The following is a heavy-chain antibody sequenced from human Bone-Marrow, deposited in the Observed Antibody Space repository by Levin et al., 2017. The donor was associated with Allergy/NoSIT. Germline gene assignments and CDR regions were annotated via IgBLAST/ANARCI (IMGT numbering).Heavy chain of an antibody. V-gene: IGHV3-23*01. CDR1: GFTFSDYA. Sequence: PGGSLRLSCSASGFTFSDYAMSWVRQAPGKGLEWVSAISGSGGAGNTYYADSVKGRFTISRDNSKNTVYLQLNSLRAEDTAIYYCAKDGGYCSGGNVGFCYYFASWGLGTLVTVSS. D-gene: IGHD2-15*01. J-gene: IGHJ4*02. CDR3: AKDGGYCSGGNVGFCYYFAS. CDR2: ISGSGGAGNT.